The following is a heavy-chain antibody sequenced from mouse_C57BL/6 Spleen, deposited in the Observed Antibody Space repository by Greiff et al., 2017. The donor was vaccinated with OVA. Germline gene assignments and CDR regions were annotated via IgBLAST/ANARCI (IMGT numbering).Heavy chain of an antibody. D-gene: IGHD2-12*01. CDR1: GYTFTSYW. J-gene: IGHJ1*03. V-gene: IGHV1-59*01. Sequence: VQLQQPGAELVRPGTSVKLSCKASGYTFTSYWMHWVKQRPGQGLEWIGVIDPSDSYTNYNQKFKGKATLTVDTSSSTAYMQLSSLTSEDSAVYYCARVYDNDWYFDVWGTGTTVTVSS. CDR3: ARVYDNDWYFDV. CDR2: IDPSDSYT.